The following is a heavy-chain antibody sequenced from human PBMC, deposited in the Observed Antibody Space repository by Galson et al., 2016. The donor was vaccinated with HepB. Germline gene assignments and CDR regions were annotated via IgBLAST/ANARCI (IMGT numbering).Heavy chain of an antibody. D-gene: IGHD2-2*01. V-gene: IGHV5-51*01. Sequence: QSGAEVKKPGESLKISCKGSGYSFTNYRIAWVRQMPGKGLEWMGIIYPSDSDTRYSPSFQGQVTISADKSISTAYLQWSSLKASDTAMYFCARVAYRYCSSTGCVIAQFDHWGQGTLVTVSS. J-gene: IGHJ4*02. CDR3: ARVAYRYCSSTGCVIAQFDH. CDR1: GYSFTNYR. CDR2: IYPSDSDT.